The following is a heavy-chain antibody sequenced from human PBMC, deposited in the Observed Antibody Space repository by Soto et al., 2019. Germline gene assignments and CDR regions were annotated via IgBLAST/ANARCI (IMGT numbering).Heavy chain of an antibody. V-gene: IGHV4-59*01. J-gene: IGHJ4*02. CDR3: ANVPWVYDPNYLDS. CDR2: VHYSENS. Sequence: SETLSLTCTVSGGSISDSYWSWIRQPPGKGLEWIGYVHYSENSNYNPSLRSRVTISLDTAKKLFSLNLSSVTAADTAVYYCANVPWVYDPNYLDSCGQGILVTVSS. D-gene: IGHD5-12*01. CDR1: GGSISDSY.